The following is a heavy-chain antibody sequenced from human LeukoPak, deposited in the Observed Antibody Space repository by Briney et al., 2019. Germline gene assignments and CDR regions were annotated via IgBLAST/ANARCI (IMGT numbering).Heavy chain of an antibody. V-gene: IGHV3-21*01. CDR1: GFTFSGYT. CDR2: ISLSGSST. CDR3: ARDRRTHYFDP. J-gene: IGHJ4*02. D-gene: IGHD1-7*01. Sequence: GGSLRLSCVASGFTFSGYTMNWVRQAPGKGLEWVSSISLSGSSTSHADSLKGRFTISRDNAQNSLYLQMDSLRAEDTAVYYCARDRRTHYFDPWGQGTLVTVSS.